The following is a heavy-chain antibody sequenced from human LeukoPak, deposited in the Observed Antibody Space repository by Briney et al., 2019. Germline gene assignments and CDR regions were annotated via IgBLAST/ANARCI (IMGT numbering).Heavy chain of an antibody. V-gene: IGHV3-9*01. CDR3: AKEKRYCSGGSCYRPLDY. Sequence: GRSLRLSCAASGFTFDDYAMHWVRQAPGKGLEWVSGISWNSGSIGYADSVKGRFTISRDNAKNSLYLQMNSLRGEDTALYYCAKEKRYCSGGSCYRPLDYWGQGTLVTVSS. CDR1: GFTFDDYA. CDR2: ISWNSGSI. D-gene: IGHD2-15*01. J-gene: IGHJ4*02.